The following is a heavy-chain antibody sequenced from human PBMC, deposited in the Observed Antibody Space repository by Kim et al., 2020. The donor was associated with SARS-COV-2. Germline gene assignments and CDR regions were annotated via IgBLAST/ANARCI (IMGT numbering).Heavy chain of an antibody. J-gene: IGHJ3*02. D-gene: IGHD3-22*01. Sequence: LQSRVTISVDTSKNQFSLKLSSVTAADTAVYYCARSYYYDSSGYDAFDIWGQGTMVTVSS. V-gene: IGHV4-31*02. CDR3: ARSYYYDSSGYDAFDI.